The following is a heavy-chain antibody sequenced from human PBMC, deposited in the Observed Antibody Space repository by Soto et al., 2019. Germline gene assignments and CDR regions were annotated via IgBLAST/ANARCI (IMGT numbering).Heavy chain of an antibody. CDR2: IWYDGSNK. J-gene: IGHJ4*02. CDR3: ASLYGSGSYYNPRFDY. D-gene: IGHD3-10*01. V-gene: IGHV3-33*01. CDR1: GFTFSSYG. Sequence: GGSLRLSCAASGFTFSSYGMHWVRQAPGKGLEWVAVIWYDGSNKYYADSVKGRFTISRDNSKNTLYLQMNSLRAEDTAVYYCASLYGSGSYYNPRFDYWGQGTLVTVSS.